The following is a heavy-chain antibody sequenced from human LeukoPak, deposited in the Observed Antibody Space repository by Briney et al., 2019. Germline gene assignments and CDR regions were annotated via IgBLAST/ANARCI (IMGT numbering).Heavy chain of an antibody. CDR2: ISSSGSTI. CDR3: ARGLYYYDTGY. Sequence: GGSLRLSCAASGFTFSDYYMSWIRQAPGKGLEWVSYISSSGSTIYYADSVKGRFTISRDDSKNTVYLQMNSLRAEDTAVYYCARGLYYYDTGYWGQGTLVTVSS. D-gene: IGHD3-22*01. CDR1: GFTFSDYY. V-gene: IGHV3-11*01. J-gene: IGHJ4*02.